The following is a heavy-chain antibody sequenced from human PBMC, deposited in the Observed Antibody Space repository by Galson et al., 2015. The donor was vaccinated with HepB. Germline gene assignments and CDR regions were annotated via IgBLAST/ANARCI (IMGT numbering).Heavy chain of an antibody. CDR2: INPNSGGT. CDR3: ARDGGSPRGKYFQH. CDR1: GYSFIGYY. V-gene: IGHV1-2*02. D-gene: IGHD3-16*01. J-gene: IGHJ1*01. Sequence: SVKVSCKASGYSFIGYYMHWVRQAPGQGLEWMGWINPNSGGTNYAQKFQGRVTMTRDTSISTAYMELSRLRSDDTAVYYCARDGGSPRGKYFQHWGQGTLVTVSS.